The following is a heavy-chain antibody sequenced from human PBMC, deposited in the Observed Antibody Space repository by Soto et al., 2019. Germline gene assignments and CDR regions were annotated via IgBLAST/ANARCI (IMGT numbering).Heavy chain of an antibody. CDR1: GFTFSSYW. Sequence: GGSLRLSCAASGFTFSSYWMHWVRQAPGKGLVWVSRINGDGSSTNYADFVKGRFAISRDNAKNTLYLQMNSLRVGDTAVYYCSRVGGSTWHWGQGTLVTVSS. D-gene: IGHD1-26*01. CDR3: SRVGGSTWH. V-gene: IGHV3-74*01. CDR2: INGDGSST. J-gene: IGHJ4*02.